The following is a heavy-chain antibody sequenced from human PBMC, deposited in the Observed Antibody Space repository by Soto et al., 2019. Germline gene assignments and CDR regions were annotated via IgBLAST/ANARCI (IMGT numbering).Heavy chain of an antibody. D-gene: IGHD1-1*01. J-gene: IGHJ4*02. CDR1: GGSISTSVW. CDR3: ARRAWTRLDY. Sequence: PSETLSLTCTVSGGSISTSVWWTWVRLPPGKGLQWIGEVFHDGNTNYNPPLQSRLSISVDKSTSQFSLRLTSVTAADTAVYYCARRAWTRLDYWGQGALVTVSS. V-gene: IGHV4-4*02. CDR2: VFHDGNT.